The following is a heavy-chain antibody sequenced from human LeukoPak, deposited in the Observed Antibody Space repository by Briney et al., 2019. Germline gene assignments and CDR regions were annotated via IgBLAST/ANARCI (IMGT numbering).Heavy chain of an antibody. V-gene: IGHV2-5*08. CDR2: IYWDGDQ. CDR3: AHSPEYCGADCYSNFDY. D-gene: IGHD2-21*02. J-gene: IGHJ4*02. Sequence: TLSLTCSVAGDSISGYYWSWIRQPPGKALEWLALIYWDGDQRYSPSLNNRLTVTKDTSKDQVILTMTNMDPVDTGTYYCAHSPEYCGADCYSNFDYWGQGTLVTVSS. CDR1: GDSISGYYW.